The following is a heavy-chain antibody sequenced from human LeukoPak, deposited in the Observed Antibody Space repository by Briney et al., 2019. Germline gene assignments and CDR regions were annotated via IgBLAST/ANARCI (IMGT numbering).Heavy chain of an antibody. CDR2: IYCSGST. J-gene: IGHJ4*02. CDR1: GGSISSYY. Sequence: SETLSLTCTVSGGSISSYYWSWIRQPPGKGLEWIGYIYCSGSTNYNPSLKSRVTISVDTSKNQFSLKLSSVTAADTAVYYCARDLPPGDSSGWYALGYWGQGTLVTVSS. V-gene: IGHV4-59*01. D-gene: IGHD6-19*01. CDR3: ARDLPPGDSSGWYALGY.